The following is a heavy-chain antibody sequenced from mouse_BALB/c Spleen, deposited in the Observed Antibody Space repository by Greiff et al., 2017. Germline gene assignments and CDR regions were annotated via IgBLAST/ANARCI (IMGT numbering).Heavy chain of an antibody. J-gene: IGHJ3*01. CDR3: AITGSSTWFAY. Sequence: EVQLQQSGAELVKPGASVKLSCTASGFNIKDTYMHWVKQRPEQGLEWIGRIDPANGNTKYDPKFQGKATITADTSSNTAYLQLSSLTSEDTAVYYCAITGSSTWFAYWGQGTLVTVSA. CDR1: GFNIKDTY. CDR2: IDPANGNT. V-gene: IGHV14-3*02. D-gene: IGHD1-1*01.